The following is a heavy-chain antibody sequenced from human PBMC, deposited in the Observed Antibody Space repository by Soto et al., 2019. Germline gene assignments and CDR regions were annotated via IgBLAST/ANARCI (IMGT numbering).Heavy chain of an antibody. J-gene: IGHJ4*02. Sequence: SETLSLTCTVSGGNISSGGYYWSWIRQHPGKGLEWIGYIYYSGSTYYNPSLKSRVTISVDTSKNQFSLKLSSVTAADTAVYYCARGLIAPHFDYWGQGTLVTVSS. CDR3: ARGLIAPHFDY. D-gene: IGHD3-22*01. CDR2: IYYSGST. V-gene: IGHV4-31*03. CDR1: GGNISSGGYY.